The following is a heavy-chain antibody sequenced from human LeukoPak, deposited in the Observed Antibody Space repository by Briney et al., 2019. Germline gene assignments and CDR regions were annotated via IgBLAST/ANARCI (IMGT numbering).Heavy chain of an antibody. D-gene: IGHD2-15*01. V-gene: IGHV1-69*05. CDR3: ARDGAFYCSGGSCYFDY. CDR2: IIPIFGTA. CDR1: GGTFSSYA. J-gene: IGHJ4*02. Sequence: PVKVSCKASGGTFSSYAISWVRQAPGQGLEWMGRIIPIFGTANYAQKFQGRVTITTDESTSTAYMELSSLRSEDTAVYYCARDGAFYCSGGSCYFDYWGQGTLVTASS.